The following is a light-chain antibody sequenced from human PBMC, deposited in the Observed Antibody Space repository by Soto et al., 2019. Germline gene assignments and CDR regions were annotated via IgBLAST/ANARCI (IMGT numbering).Light chain of an antibody. CDR3: QQYDNWLPWT. J-gene: IGKJ1*01. V-gene: IGKV3-15*01. CDR2: GAS. Sequence: EIVMTQSPATLSVSPGERATLSCRASQSVNSNLAWYQHKPGQAPRLLIYGASTRATGIPARFSGSGSGTEFTLTISSLQSEDFAVYYCQQYDNWLPWTFGQGTKVEL. CDR1: QSVNSN.